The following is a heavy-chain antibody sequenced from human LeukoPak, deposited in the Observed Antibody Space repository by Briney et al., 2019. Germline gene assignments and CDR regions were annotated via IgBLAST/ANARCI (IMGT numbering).Heavy chain of an antibody. J-gene: IGHJ4*02. CDR2: TSAYNGNT. Sequence: ASVKVSCKASGYAFTSYGINWVRQAHGQGLEWMGWTSAYNGNTNYAQKLQGRVTMTTDTSTSTAYMELRSLRSDDTAVYYCARGGYYYDSSGYLNYFDYWGQGTLVTVSS. V-gene: IGHV1-18*01. CDR1: GYAFTSYG. D-gene: IGHD3-22*01. CDR3: ARGGYYYDSSGYLNYFDY.